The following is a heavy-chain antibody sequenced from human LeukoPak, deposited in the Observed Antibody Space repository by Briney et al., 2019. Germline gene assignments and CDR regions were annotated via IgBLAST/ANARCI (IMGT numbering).Heavy chain of an antibody. CDR3: ARDGVYSPGAFDY. CDR1: GGSISSGSYY. V-gene: IGHV4-61*02. CDR2: IYTTGST. D-gene: IGHD5-18*01. J-gene: IGHJ4*02. Sequence: PSQTLSLTCTVSGGSISSGSYYWSWIRQPAGKGLEWIGRIYTTGSTNYNPSLKSRVTISVDTSENQFSLNLSSVTAADTAVYYCARDGVYSPGAFDYWGQGTLVTVSS.